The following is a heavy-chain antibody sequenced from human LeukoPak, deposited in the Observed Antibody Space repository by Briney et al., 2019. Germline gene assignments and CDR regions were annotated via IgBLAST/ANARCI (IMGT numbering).Heavy chain of an antibody. CDR2: ISGSGSST. V-gene: IGHV3-23*01. CDR1: GLIFSSYA. D-gene: IGHD1-26*01. CDR3: AKAGYSGSYPNYYYMDV. Sequence: GGPLTLLCAACGLIFSSYAMSGVRQAPGKGLEWVSAISGSGSSTYYADSVKGRFTISRDNSKNTLYLQMNSLRAEDTAAYYCAKAGYSGSYPNYYYMDVWGKGTTVTVSS. J-gene: IGHJ6*03.